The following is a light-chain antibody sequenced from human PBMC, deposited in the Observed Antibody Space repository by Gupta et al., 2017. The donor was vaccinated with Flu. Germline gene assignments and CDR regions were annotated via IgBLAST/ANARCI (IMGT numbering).Light chain of an antibody. CDR1: SSDVGAYNY. CDR3: SSDTSSNTHV. V-gene: IGLV2-14*04. CDR2: GVS. J-gene: IGLJ1*01. Sequence: SITISCTGTSSDVGAYNYVSWYQQHPGKAPKLLIYGVSKRPAGVANRFSGSKSGNTASLTISGRQAEDETDYYCSSDTSSNTHVFGAGTKVTVL.